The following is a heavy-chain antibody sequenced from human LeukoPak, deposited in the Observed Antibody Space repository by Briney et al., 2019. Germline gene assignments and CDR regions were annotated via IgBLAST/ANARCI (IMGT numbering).Heavy chain of an antibody. D-gene: IGHD1-26*01. J-gene: IGHJ4*02. CDR3: AKDRDLVGATVDY. CDR2: ISGSGGST. Sequence: GVLRLSCAASGFTFSSYAMSRVRQAPGKGLEWVSAISGSGGSTYYADSVKGRFTISRDNSKNTLYLQMNSLRAEDTAVYYCAKDRDLVGATVDYWGQGTLVTVSS. V-gene: IGHV3-23*01. CDR1: GFTFSSYA.